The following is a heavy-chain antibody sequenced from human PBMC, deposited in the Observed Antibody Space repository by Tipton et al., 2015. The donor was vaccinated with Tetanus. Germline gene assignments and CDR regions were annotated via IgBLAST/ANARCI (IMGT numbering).Heavy chain of an antibody. CDR3: TRDRDWTLDV. Sequence: SLRLSCEASGFVFTTYSMNWFRQAPGRRPEWVASVSSGSTYTKFPDSLRGRFTISRDDAKNSVYLQVNSLRAEDTAVYYCTRDRDWTLDVWGQGTTVTVSS. V-gene: IGHV3-21*01. J-gene: IGHJ6*02. CDR2: VSSGSTYT. CDR1: GFVFTTYS. D-gene: IGHD1-1*01.